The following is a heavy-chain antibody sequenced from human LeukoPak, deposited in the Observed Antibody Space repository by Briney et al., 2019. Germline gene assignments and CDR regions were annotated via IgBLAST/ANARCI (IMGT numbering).Heavy chain of an antibody. J-gene: IGHJ4*02. Sequence: GGSPRLSCATSGLTFSIHAMIWVPQAPGKWVEWGSALSGGGGSPYYADSVKGRFTISRDNPKNTLYLQMDSLRAEDTAVYYCAKSPYSSSPQGYWGQGTLVTVSS. CDR3: AKSPYSSSPQGY. V-gene: IGHV3-23*01. CDR1: GLTFSIHA. D-gene: IGHD6-6*01. CDR2: LSGGGGSP.